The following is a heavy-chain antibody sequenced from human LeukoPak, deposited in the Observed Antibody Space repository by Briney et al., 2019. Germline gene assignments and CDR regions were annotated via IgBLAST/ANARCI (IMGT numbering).Heavy chain of an antibody. V-gene: IGHV3-23*01. CDR2: ISGSGGST. J-gene: IGHJ4*02. CDR3: ARDYPNIGWFIFAS. D-gene: IGHD6-19*01. CDR1: GFTFSSYA. Sequence: GGSLRLSCAASGFTFSSYAMSWVRQAPGKGLEWVSAISGSGGSTYYADSVKGRFTISRDNSKNTLYLQMNSLRAEDTAVFYCARDYPNIGWFIFASWGQGTLVTVSS.